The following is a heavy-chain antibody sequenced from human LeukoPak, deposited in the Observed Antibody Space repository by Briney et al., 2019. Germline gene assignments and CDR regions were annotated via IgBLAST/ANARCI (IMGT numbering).Heavy chain of an antibody. Sequence: SETLSLTCTVSGGSVSSGIHYWSWIRQPPGKVLEWIGYISYSGSTNHNPSLKSRVTISIDTSKNQFSLKLSSVTAADTAVYYCASGFLVIPMSAFDIWGQGTMVTVSS. CDR1: GGSVSSGIHY. D-gene: IGHD2-21*01. V-gene: IGHV4-61*01. J-gene: IGHJ3*02. CDR3: ASGFLVIPMSAFDI. CDR2: ISYSGST.